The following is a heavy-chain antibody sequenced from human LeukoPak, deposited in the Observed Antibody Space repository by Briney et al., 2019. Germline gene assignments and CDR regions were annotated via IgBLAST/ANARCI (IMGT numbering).Heavy chain of an antibody. J-gene: IGHJ4*02. CDR2: IIPIFGTA. CDR3: ASQDYGGNSALGGY. Sequence: SVKVSCKASGGTFSSYAISWVRQAPGQGLEWMGGIIPIFGTANYAQKFQGRVTITADESTSTAYMELSSLRSEDTAVYYCASQDYGGNSALGGYWGQGTLVTVSS. V-gene: IGHV1-69*13. CDR1: GGTFSSYA. D-gene: IGHD4-23*01.